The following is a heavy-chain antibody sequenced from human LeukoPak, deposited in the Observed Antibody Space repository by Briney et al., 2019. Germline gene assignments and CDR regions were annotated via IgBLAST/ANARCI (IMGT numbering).Heavy chain of an antibody. Sequence: SETLSLTCTVSGGSISGYYWSWIRQSPGKRLEWIAYISSTGNTNYNPSLKSRVTISLDTSKTHFSLKLSSVTAADTAVYYCARVGGGSWFDYWGQGTLVTVSS. J-gene: IGHJ4*02. V-gene: IGHV4-59*01. D-gene: IGHD6-13*01. CDR1: GGSISGYY. CDR2: ISSTGNT. CDR3: ARVGGGSWFDY.